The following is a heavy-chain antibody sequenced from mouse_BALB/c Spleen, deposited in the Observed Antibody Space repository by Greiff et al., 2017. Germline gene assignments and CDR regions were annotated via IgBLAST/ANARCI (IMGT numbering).Heavy chain of an antibody. CDR1: GFTFSDYY. CDR3: ARLVRRGYAMDY. V-gene: IGHV5-4*02. J-gene: IGHJ4*01. Sequence: EVMLVESGGGLVKPGGSLKLSCAASGFTFSDYYMYWVRQTPEKRLEWVATISDGGSYTYYPDSVKGRFTISRDNAKNNLYLQMSSLKSEDTAMYYCARLVRRGYAMDYWGQGTSVTVSS. CDR2: ISDGGSYT. D-gene: IGHD2-14*01.